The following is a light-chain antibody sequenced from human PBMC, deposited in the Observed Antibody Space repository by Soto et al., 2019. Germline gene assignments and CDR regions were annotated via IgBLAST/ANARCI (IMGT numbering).Light chain of an antibody. CDR3: QQYKSWRT. CDR1: QSIDNK. J-gene: IGKJ1*01. Sequence: IGMTQSPATLSVSPGERATLSCRASQSIDNKLAWYQQRPGQAPRLLIYGASTRVTGIPGRFSGSGSGTEFTLTISGLQSEDFGVYYCQQYKSWRTFGQGTNVETK. V-gene: IGKV3-15*01. CDR2: GAS.